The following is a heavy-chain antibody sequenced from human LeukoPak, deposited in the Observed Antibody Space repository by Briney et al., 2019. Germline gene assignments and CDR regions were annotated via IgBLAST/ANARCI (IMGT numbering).Heavy chain of an antibody. CDR3: ARYYDILTGSIMGFDY. V-gene: IGHV1-18*01. D-gene: IGHD3-9*01. CDR2: ISAYNGNT. CDR1: GYTFTSYG. Sequence: ASVKVSCKASGYTFTSYGISWVRLAPGQGLEWMGWISAYNGNTNYAQKLQGRVTMTTDTSTSTAYMELRSLRSDDTAVYYCARYYDILTGSIMGFDYWGQGTLVTVSS. J-gene: IGHJ4*02.